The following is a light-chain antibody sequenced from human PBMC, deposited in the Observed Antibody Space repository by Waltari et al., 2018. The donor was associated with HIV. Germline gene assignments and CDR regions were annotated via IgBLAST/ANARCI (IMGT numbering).Light chain of an antibody. CDR3: QQYGSAPLT. V-gene: IGKV3-20*01. Sequence: DIVLTQSPGPLSLSPGERASLSCRASQSVSANYLAWYQQKPGQAPRLLIYGASKRATGVPDRFTGSGSGTGFTLSISRLQPEDFVLYYCQQYGSAPLTFGGGTKVEIK. CDR2: GAS. J-gene: IGKJ4*01. CDR1: QSVSANY.